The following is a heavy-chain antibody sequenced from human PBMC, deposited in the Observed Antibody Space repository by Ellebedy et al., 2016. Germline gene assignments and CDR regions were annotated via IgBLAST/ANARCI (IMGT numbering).Heavy chain of an antibody. V-gene: IGHV4-59*02. CDR2: VFYGGST. CDR1: GGSVDTYY. CDR3: ARDRQLESFDS. J-gene: IGHJ4*02. Sequence: GSLRLSXTVSGGSVDTYYWTWIRQSPGKGLEWIGYVFYGGSTKYNPSLRSRVTISVDTSKNQFSLNLISVTAADTAVYYCARDRQLESFDSWGQGTLVTVSS. D-gene: IGHD1-1*01.